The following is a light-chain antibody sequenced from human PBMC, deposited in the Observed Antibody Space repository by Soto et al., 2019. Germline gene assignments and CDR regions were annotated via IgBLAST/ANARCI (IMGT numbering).Light chain of an antibody. CDR1: QSISCW. V-gene: IGKV1-5*03. CDR3: QQYNSYPWT. CDR2: KAS. Sequence: DIQMTQSPSTLSASVGDRVTITCRASQSISCWLAWYQQKPGKAPKLLIYKASSLESVVPSRFSGSGSGTEFTLTISSPQPDDFATYYCQQYNSYPWTFGQGTKV. J-gene: IGKJ1*01.